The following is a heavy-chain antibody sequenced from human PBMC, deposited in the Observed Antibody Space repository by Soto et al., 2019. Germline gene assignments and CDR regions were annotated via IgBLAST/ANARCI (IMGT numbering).Heavy chain of an antibody. Sequence: PSETLCLTCTVSGGPISSGGYYWSWIRQHPGKGLEWIGYIYYSGSTYYNPSLKSRVTISVDTSKNQFSLKLSSVTAADTAVYYCANRIVCSGGSCYSGWFDPWGQGTLVTVSS. CDR2: IYYSGST. D-gene: IGHD2-15*01. V-gene: IGHV4-31*03. CDR3: ANRIVCSGGSCYSGWFDP. CDR1: GGPISSGGYY. J-gene: IGHJ5*02.